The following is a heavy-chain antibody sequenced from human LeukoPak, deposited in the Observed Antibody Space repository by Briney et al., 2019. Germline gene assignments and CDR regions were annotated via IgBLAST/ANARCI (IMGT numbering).Heavy chain of an antibody. Sequence: GGSLRLSCAASGFTFSSYEMNWVRQAPGKGLEWVSYISSSGSTIYYADSVKGRFTISRDNAKNSLYLQMNSLRAEDTAVYYCARQDYGGINLPDYWGQGTLVTVSS. CDR2: ISSSGSTI. CDR3: ARQDYGGINLPDY. CDR1: GFTFSSYE. J-gene: IGHJ4*02. D-gene: IGHD4-23*01. V-gene: IGHV3-48*03.